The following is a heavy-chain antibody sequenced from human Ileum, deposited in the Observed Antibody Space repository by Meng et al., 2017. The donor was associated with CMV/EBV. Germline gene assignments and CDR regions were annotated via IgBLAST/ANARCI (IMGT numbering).Heavy chain of an antibody. CDR2: ISSSGGST. Sequence: GGSLRLSCAASGFTFSSYAMSWVRQAPGKGLEWVSAISSSGGSTYYADSVKGRFTISRDNSKNTLYLQMNSLRAEDTAVYYCAKVRVVEMAFMDVWGQGTTVTVSS. CDR3: AKVRVVEMAFMDV. D-gene: IGHD5-24*01. V-gene: IGHV3-23*01. J-gene: IGHJ6*02. CDR1: GFTFSSYA.